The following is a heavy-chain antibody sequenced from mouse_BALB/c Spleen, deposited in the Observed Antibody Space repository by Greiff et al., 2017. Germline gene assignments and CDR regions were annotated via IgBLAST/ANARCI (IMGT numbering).Heavy chain of an antibody. CDR2: ISYSGST. Sequence: EVKLVESGPGLVKPSQSLSLTCTVTGYSITSDYAWNWIRQFPGNKLEWMGYISYSGSTSYNPSLKSRISITRDTSKNQFFLQLNSVTTEDTATYYCAIPITSYFDVWGAGTTVTVSS. J-gene: IGHJ1*01. V-gene: IGHV3-2*02. CDR1: GYSITSDYA. D-gene: IGHD1-1*01. CDR3: AIPITSYFDV.